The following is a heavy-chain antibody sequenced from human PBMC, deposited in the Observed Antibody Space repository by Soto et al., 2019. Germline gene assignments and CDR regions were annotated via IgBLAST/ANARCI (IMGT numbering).Heavy chain of an antibody. CDR2: INPIGGST. CDR3: ARDKNEEGVFDI. CDR1: GYTFIRYY. Sequence: ASVKVSCKXSGYTFIRYYIHCLRQAPGQGLEWMGIINPIGGSTGYAQNFRGRVTMSRDTSTSTVYMELSSLRSEDTAMYYCARDKNEEGVFDIWGQGTLVTVSS. J-gene: IGHJ3*02. D-gene: IGHD3-3*01. V-gene: IGHV1-46*01.